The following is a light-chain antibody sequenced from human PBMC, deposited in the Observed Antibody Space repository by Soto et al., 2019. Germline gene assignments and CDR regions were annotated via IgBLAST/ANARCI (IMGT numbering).Light chain of an antibody. CDR3: QQYNNWPPWT. J-gene: IGKJ1*01. V-gene: IGKV3D-15*01. CDR2: DAS. CDR1: QSVSSN. Sequence: EIVMTQSPATLSLSTGERATLSCRASQSVSSNLAWYQQKPGQAPRLLIYDASNRATGIPARFSGSGSGTEFTLTISSLQSEDFAVYYCQQYNNWPPWTFGQVTKVAIK.